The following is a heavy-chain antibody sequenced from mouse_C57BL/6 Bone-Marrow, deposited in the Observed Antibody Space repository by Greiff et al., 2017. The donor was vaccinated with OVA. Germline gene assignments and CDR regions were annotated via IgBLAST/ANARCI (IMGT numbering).Heavy chain of an antibody. Sequence: QVQLKQPGAELVKPGASVKLSCKASGYTFTSYWMQWVKQRPGQGLEWIGEIDPSDSYTNYNQKFKGKATLTVDTSSSTAYMQLSSLTSEDSAVYYCARRDDGYLYYFDYWGQGTTLTVSS. J-gene: IGHJ2*01. CDR3: ARRDDGYLYYFDY. D-gene: IGHD2-3*01. V-gene: IGHV1-50*01. CDR1: GYTFTSYW. CDR2: IDPSDSYT.